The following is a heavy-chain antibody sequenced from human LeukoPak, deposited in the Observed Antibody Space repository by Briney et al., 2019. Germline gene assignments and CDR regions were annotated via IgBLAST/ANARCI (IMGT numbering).Heavy chain of an antibody. CDR2: ISASGGST. D-gene: IGHD3-3*01. CDR1: GITFSSYA. CDR3: AKVVGAIFGVVDY. V-gene: IGHV3-23*01. Sequence: GGSLRLSCAASGITFSSYAMSWVRQTPGKGLEWVSAISASGGSTYYADSVKGRFTISRDNSKNTLYLQMNSLRAEDTAVYYCAKVVGAIFGVVDYWGRGTLVTVSS. J-gene: IGHJ4*02.